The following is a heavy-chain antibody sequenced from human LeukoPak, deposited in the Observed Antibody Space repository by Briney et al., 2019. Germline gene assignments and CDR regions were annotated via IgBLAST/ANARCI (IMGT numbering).Heavy chain of an antibody. J-gene: IGHJ4*02. D-gene: IGHD3-22*01. CDR3: AKVMGYYDSSGYYYVSCDY. CDR2: ITGNGVTT. Sequence: PGGSLRLSCAASGFPFSSSAMSWVRHTPGNGLEWVSSITGNGVTTYYADSVKGRFTISRDNSKNTLYLQMNSLRAEDTAVYYCAKVMGYYDSSGYYYVSCDYWGQGTLVTVSS. V-gene: IGHV3-23*01. CDR1: GFPFSSSA.